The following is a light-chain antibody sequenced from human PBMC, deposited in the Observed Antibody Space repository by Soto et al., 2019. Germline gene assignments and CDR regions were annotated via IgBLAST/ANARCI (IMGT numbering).Light chain of an antibody. J-gene: IGKJ2*01. CDR2: AAS. Sequence: DIQMTQSPSSLSASVGDRVTITCRASQSVGSLLNWFQQKPGKAPKLLIYAASTLQSGAPSRFSGSGAGTDFTLIISSLQPEDFATYYCQQSSSLQYTFGQGTKVEI. CDR1: QSVGSL. V-gene: IGKV1-39*01. CDR3: QQSSSLQYT.